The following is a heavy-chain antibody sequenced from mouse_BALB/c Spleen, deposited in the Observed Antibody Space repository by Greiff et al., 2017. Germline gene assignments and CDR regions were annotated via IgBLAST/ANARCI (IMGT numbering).Heavy chain of an antibody. J-gene: IGHJ2*01. D-gene: IGHD2-3*01. V-gene: IGHV3-6*02. CDR1: GYSITSGYY. CDR2: ISYDGSN. Sequence: DVQLQESGPGLVKPSQSLSLTCSVTGYSITSGYYWNWIRQFPGNKLEWMGYISYDGSNNYNPSLKNRISITRDTSKNQFFLKLNSVTTEDTATYYCAQFYDGYLDYWGQGTTLTVSS. CDR3: AQFYDGYLDY.